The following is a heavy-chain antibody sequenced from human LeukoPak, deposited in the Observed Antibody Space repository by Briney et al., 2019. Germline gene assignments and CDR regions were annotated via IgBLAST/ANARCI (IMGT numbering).Heavy chain of an antibody. V-gene: IGHV1-2*02. Sequence: ASVKVSCKASRYTFTGYYMHWVRQAPGQGLEWMGWINPNSGGTNYAQKFQGRVTMTRDTSISTAYMELSRLRSDDTAVYYCARSDGYNHPFDYWGQGTLVTVSS. D-gene: IGHD5-24*01. CDR2: INPNSGGT. CDR1: RYTFTGYY. CDR3: ARSDGYNHPFDY. J-gene: IGHJ4*02.